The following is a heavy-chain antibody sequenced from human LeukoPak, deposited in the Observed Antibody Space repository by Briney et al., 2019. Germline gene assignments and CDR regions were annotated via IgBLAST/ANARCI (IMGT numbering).Heavy chain of an antibody. CDR2: IYTSGST. CDR1: GGSISSGSYY. J-gene: IGHJ5*02. V-gene: IGHV4-61*02. D-gene: IGHD2-15*01. Sequence: SETLSLTCTVSGGSISSGSYYWSWIRQPAGKGLEWIGRIYTSGSTNYNPSLKSRVTISVDTSKNQFSLKLSSVTAAGTAMYYCARVFVYCSGGSCYWGWFDPWGQGTLVTVSS. CDR3: ARVFVYCSGGSCYWGWFDP.